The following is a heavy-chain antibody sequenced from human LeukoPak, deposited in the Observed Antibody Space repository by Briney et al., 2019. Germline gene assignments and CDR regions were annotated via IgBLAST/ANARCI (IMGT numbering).Heavy chain of an antibody. CDR3: ARAPHSSGWSRY. V-gene: IGHV1-69*04. Sequence: SVKVSCKASGGTFSSYAISWVRQAPGQGLEWMGRIIPILGIANYAQKFQGRVTITADKSTSTAYMELSSLRSEDTAVYYCARAPHSSGWSRYWGQGTLVTVSS. D-gene: IGHD6-19*01. CDR2: IIPILGIA. CDR1: GGTFSSYA. J-gene: IGHJ4*02.